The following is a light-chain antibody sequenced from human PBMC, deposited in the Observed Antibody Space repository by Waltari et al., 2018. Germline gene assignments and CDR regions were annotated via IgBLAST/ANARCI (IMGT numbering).Light chain of an antibody. CDR3: QQFYTTPMT. J-gene: IGKJ5*01. V-gene: IGKV4-1*01. Sequence: DIVMTQSPDSLAVSLGERAPINCPSSQSVLYSSNNKNYVAWYQQKPGQPPKLLVDWASTRESGVPDRFSAGGSGTDFTLTISSLQAEDVAVYYCQQFYTTPMTFGQGTRLEIK. CDR1: QSVLYSSNNKNY. CDR2: WAS.